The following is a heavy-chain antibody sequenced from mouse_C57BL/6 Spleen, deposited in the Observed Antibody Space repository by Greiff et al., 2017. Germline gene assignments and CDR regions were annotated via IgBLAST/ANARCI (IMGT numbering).Heavy chain of an antibody. J-gene: IGHJ2*01. CDR2: IDPANGNT. V-gene: IGHV14-3*01. CDR1: GFNFKNTY. CDR3: ARFDY. Sequence: EVQLQQSVAELVKPGASVKLSCTASGFNFKNTYMHWVKQRPEQGLEWIGRIDPANGNTKYAPKFQGKATITADTSSNTAYLQLSSLTSEDTAVYYCARFDYWGQGTTLTVSS.